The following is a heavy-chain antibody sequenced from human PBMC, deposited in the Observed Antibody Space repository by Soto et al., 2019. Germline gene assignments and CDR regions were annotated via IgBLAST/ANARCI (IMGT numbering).Heavy chain of an antibody. V-gene: IGHV4-59*01. CDR1: GGSISSYY. CDR3: ARVLPSGWYGKGNWFDP. Sequence: PSETLSLTCTVSGGSISSYYWSWIRQPPGKGLKWIGYIYYIGSTNNNPSPKSQITISADTSKNLFSLKLSSVTAADTAVYYCARVLPSGWYGKGNWFDPWGQGTLVTVSS. CDR2: IYYIGST. J-gene: IGHJ5*02. D-gene: IGHD6-19*01.